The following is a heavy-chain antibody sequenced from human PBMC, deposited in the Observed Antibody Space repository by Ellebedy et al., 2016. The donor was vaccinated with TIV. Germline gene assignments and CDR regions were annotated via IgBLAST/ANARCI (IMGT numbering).Heavy chain of an antibody. CDR3: ARSPIATRLIDF. V-gene: IGHV6-1*01. CDR2: TYYMSKWYN. D-gene: IGHD6-6*01. J-gene: IGHJ4*02. Sequence: MPSETLSLTCAISGDTVSSNRTAWNWIRQSPSRGLEWLGRTYYMSKWYNDYAQSVTGRMTISPDTSKNQFSLQLSSVTPGDTAIYYCARSPIATRLIDFWGQGTLVSVSS. CDR1: GDTVSSNRTA.